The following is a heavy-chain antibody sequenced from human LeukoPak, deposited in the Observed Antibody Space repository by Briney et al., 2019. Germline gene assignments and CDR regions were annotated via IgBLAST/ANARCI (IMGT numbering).Heavy chain of an antibody. CDR1: GFTFSSYA. Sequence: GGSLRLPCAASGFTFSSYAMSWVRQAPGKGLEWVSAISGSGGSTYYADSVKGRFTISRDNSKNTLYLQMNSLRAEDTAVYYCARASSTTWYLFDYWGQGTLVTVSS. V-gene: IGHV3-23*01. CDR3: ARASSTTWYLFDY. CDR2: ISGSGGST. J-gene: IGHJ4*02. D-gene: IGHD6-13*01.